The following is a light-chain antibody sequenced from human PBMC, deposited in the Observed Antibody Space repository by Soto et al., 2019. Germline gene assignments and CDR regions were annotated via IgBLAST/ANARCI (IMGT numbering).Light chain of an antibody. Sequence: EVVMTQSLATQSVAPGERGSMSGRASKSVSSNVAWYQQNPGQAPRPFIYGASTRATGIPASFSGSGSGTEVTITISRLQSEDFEVYYCHRYHLWPWTCGQGTK. CDR2: GAS. V-gene: IGKV3D-15*01. CDR3: HRYHLWPWT. CDR1: KSVSSN. J-gene: IGKJ1*01.